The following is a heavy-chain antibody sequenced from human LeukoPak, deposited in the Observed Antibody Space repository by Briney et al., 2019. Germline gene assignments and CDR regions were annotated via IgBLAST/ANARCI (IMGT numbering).Heavy chain of an antibody. V-gene: IGHV3-23*01. CDR1: GFTFSSYA. D-gene: IGHD3-22*01. Sequence: GSLRLSCAASGFTFSSYAMSWVRQALGKGLEWVSGISGSGDNTYYADSVKGRFTISRDNSKNTLYVQVNSLGTEDTAAYYCAKGSYYDSSGSFYFDYWGQGTLVTVSS. CDR3: AKGSYYDSSGSFYFDY. CDR2: ISGSGDNT. J-gene: IGHJ4*02.